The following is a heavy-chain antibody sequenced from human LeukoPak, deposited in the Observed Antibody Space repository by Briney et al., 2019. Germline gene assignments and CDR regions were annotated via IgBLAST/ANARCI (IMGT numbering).Heavy chain of an antibody. V-gene: IGHV1-8*03. J-gene: IGHJ6*04. Sequence: ASVKVSCKASGYTFTSYDINWVRQATGQGLEWMGWMNPNSGNTGYAQKFQGRVTITRNTSISTAYMELSSLRSEDTAVYYCARVQSVKGMDVWAKGPRSPSPQ. CDR2: MNPNSGNT. CDR3: ARVQSVKGMDV. CDR1: GYTFTSYD.